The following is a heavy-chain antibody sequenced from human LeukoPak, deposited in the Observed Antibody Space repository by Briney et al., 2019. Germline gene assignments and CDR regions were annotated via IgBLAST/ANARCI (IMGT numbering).Heavy chain of an antibody. Sequence: GRSLRLSCAASGFSFSRYSLNWVRQAPGKGLEWVSSIDYSSKYIYTADSVKGRFTTSRDNAKNSLDLQMNSLKAEDTAVYYCATPAAGPGAEYSQYWGQGTLVIVSS. CDR2: IDYSSKYI. V-gene: IGHV3-21*01. D-gene: IGHD6-13*01. CDR1: GFSFSRYS. CDR3: ATPAAGPGAEYSQY. J-gene: IGHJ1*01.